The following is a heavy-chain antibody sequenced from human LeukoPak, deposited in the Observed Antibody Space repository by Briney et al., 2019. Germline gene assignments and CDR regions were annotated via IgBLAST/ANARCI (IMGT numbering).Heavy chain of an antibody. CDR2: ISYDGGTK. CDR1: AFTFSSYA. D-gene: IGHD3-10*01. V-gene: IGHV3-30-3*01. J-gene: IGHJ3*02. Sequence: PGGSLRLSCPASAFTFSSYAMHWVRQAPGKGLEWVAVISYDGGTKYYADSVKGRFTISRDNAKNSLYLQMTSLRAEDTAVYYCARSEFEAFDMWGQGTMVTVSS. CDR3: ARSEFEAFDM.